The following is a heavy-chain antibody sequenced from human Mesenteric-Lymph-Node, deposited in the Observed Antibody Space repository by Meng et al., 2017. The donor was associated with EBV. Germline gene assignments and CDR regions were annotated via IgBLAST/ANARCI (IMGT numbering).Heavy chain of an antibody. D-gene: IGHD6-19*01. Sequence: EVQLVESGGXLVKPGXSLRLSCAASGFTFSSYSMNWVRQAPGKGLEWVSSISSSSSYICYADSVKGRFTISRDNAKNSLYLQMNSLRAEDTAVYYCARIAVAENWFDPWGQGTLVTVSS. CDR1: GFTFSSYS. CDR3: ARIAVAENWFDP. CDR2: ISSSSSYI. J-gene: IGHJ5*02. V-gene: IGHV3-21*01.